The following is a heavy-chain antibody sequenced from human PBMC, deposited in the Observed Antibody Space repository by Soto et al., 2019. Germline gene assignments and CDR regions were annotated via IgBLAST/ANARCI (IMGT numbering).Heavy chain of an antibody. Sequence: EVQLVETGGGLIQPGGSLRLSCAASGFTVSINYISWVRQAPGKGLEWVSVIYSGGTTYYADSVKGRFTISRDDSKNTLYLQMTSLRAAETAVYYCARGGVDILTGHMYWYFDLWGRGTLVTVSS. CDR2: IYSGGTT. CDR3: ARGGVDILTGHMYWYFDL. J-gene: IGHJ2*01. CDR1: GFTVSINY. D-gene: IGHD3-9*01. V-gene: IGHV3-53*02.